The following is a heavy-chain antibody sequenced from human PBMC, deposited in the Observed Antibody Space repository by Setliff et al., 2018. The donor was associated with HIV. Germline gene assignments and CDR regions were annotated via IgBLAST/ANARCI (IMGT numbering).Heavy chain of an antibody. CDR1: GLTFSNCG. CDR2: IRSDGSNK. CDR3: AKDKGQKYADY. J-gene: IGHJ4*02. D-gene: IGHD3-10*01. V-gene: IGHV3-30*02. Sequence: SLKISCATSGLTFSNCGMHWVRQAPGKGLEWVASIRSDGSNKYYADSVTGRFTISRDDSKNTLYLQMNSRRAEGTAVYYCAKDKGQKYADYWGQGTMVTVSS.